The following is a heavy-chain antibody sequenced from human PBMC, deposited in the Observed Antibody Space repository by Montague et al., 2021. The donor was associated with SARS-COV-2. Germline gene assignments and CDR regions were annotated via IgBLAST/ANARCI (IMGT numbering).Heavy chain of an antibody. CDR1: GDSVSSKRVA. CDR3: ASSGITLTGLDAFDI. V-gene: IGHV6-1*01. CDR2: TYYRSKWDS. J-gene: IGHJ3*02. D-gene: IGHD3-9*01. Sequence: CAISGDSVSSKRVAWNWIRQSPSRGLEWLGRTYYRSKWDSDYAESVKRRLVITPDTSKNQVSLQLNSVIPEDTAVYFCASSGITLTGLDAFDIWGQGTMVTVSS.